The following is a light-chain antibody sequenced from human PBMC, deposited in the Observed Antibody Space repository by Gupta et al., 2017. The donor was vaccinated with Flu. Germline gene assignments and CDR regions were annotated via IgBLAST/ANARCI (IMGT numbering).Light chain of an antibody. V-gene: IGLV3-1*01. CDR3: QAWDSGLAV. CDR2: HDN. J-gene: IGLJ2*01. CDR1: KLGDKF. Sequence: SYELTQPPSLSVSPGQTASIPCSGDKLGDKFASWYQRKPGQSPVLVIYHDNKRPPGIPGRFSGSNSGNTATLTISGTQSMDEAVYYCQAWDSGLAVFGGGTKLTVL.